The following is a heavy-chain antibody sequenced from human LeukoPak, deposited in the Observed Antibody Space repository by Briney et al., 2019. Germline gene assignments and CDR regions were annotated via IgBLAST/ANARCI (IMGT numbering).Heavy chain of an antibody. Sequence: GSLRLSCAAPGLTVSSNYMSWVRQAPGKGLEWVSVIYRGGPTYYADSVKGRFTISRDNSKNTLYLQMNSLRAEDTAVYYCARDSYVDSEAVRWFDPWGQGTLVTVSS. D-gene: IGHD4-17*01. CDR2: IYRGGPT. V-gene: IGHV3-66*01. J-gene: IGHJ5*02. CDR1: GLTVSSNY. CDR3: ARDSYVDSEAVRWFDP.